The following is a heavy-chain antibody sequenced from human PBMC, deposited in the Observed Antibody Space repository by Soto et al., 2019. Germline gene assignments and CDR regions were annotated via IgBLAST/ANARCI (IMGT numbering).Heavy chain of an antibody. Sequence: SETLSLTCAVSGGSISSGGYCWSWIRQPPGKGLEGIGYIYHSGSIYYSPSLKSRVTISVDRSKNQFSLKLSSVTAADTALYYCAKGFSGSSPYNWFGPWGQGTLVTVSS. V-gene: IGHV4-30-2*01. D-gene: IGHD2-15*01. J-gene: IGHJ5*02. CDR3: AKGFSGSSPYNWFGP. CDR1: GGSISSGGYC. CDR2: IYHSGSI.